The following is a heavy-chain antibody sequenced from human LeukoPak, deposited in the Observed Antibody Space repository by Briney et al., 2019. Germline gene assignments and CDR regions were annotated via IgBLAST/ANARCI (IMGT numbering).Heavy chain of an antibody. V-gene: IGHV1-18*01. CDR1: GYTFTSYG. CDR3: ARDSYSSYYFDY. CDR2: ISTYNGNT. Sequence: GASVKVFCKASGYTFTSYGVSWVRQAPGQGLEWMGWISTYNGNTNYAQKFQGRVTMTTDTSTSTAYMELRSLRSDDTAVYYCARDSYSSYYFDYWGQGTLVTVSS. J-gene: IGHJ4*02. D-gene: IGHD2-21*01.